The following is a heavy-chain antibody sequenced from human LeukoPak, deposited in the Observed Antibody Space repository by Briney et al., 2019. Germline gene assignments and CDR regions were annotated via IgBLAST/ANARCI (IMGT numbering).Heavy chain of an antibody. CDR3: ARGLTALGDYYMDV. J-gene: IGHJ6*03. V-gene: IGHV1-8*03. CDR1: GYSFTTYG. CDR2: ISTHSDDT. Sequence: GASVKVSCKASGYSFTTYGISWVRQAPGQGLEWMGWISTHSDDTKSAQKFQGRVTITRNTSISTAYMELSSLRSEDTAVYYCARGLTALGDYYMDVWGKGTTVTVSS.